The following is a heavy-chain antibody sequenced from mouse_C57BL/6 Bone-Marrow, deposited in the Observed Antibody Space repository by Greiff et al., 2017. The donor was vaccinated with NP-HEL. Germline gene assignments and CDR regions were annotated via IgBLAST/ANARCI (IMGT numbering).Heavy chain of an antibody. CDR1: GYAFSSSW. CDR3: ARSGIYYGDY. J-gene: IGHJ2*01. Sequence: VQLVESGPELVKPGASVKISCKASGYAFSSSWMNWVKQRPGKGLEWIGRIYPGDGDTNYNGKFKGKATLTADKSSSTAYMQLSSLTSEDSAVYFCARSGIYYGDYWGQGTTLTVSS. D-gene: IGHD2-1*01. V-gene: IGHV1-82*01. CDR2: IYPGDGDT.